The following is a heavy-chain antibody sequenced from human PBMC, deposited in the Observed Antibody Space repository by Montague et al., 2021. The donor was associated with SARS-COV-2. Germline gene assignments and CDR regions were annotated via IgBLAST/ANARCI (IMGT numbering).Heavy chain of an antibody. J-gene: IGHJ4*02. CDR2: TYYRSMWKS. D-gene: IGHD6-13*01. V-gene: IGHV6-1*01. CDR1: GDSVSGHSAT. Sequence: CAISGDSVSGHSATWDWITQSPSRGLEWLGRTYYRSMWKSDYARSVKSRIAINPDTSKNQFSLQLSSVTPEDTALYYCVRGIEAAGSYDYWGQGTLVTVSS. CDR3: VRGIEAAGSYDY.